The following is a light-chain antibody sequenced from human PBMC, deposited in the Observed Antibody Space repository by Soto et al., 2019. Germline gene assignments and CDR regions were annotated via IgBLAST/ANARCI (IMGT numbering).Light chain of an antibody. CDR3: QQYGSSPVT. J-gene: IGKJ1*01. CDR2: GAS. CDR1: QSVNSNY. V-gene: IGKV3-20*01. Sequence: EIVMTQSPATLPVSPGERATLSCRASQSVNSNYLAWYQQKPGQAPRLLIYGASSRATGIPDRFSGSGSGTDFTLTISRLEPEDFAVYYCQQYGSSPVTFGQGTKVDIK.